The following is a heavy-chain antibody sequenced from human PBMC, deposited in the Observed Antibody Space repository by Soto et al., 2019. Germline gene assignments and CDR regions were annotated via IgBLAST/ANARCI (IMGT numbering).Heavy chain of an antibody. J-gene: IGHJ5*02. CDR3: ARELHHVLRYFSGWFYP. CDR2: ISSSSSTI. V-gene: IGHV3-48*01. D-gene: IGHD3-9*01. Sequence: GGSLRLSCAASGFTFSSYSMNWVRQAPGKGLEWVSYISSSSSTIYYADSVKGRFTISRDNAKNSLYLQMNSLRAEDTAVYYCARELHHVLRYFSGWFYPWGQGTLVTVSS. CDR1: GFTFSSYS.